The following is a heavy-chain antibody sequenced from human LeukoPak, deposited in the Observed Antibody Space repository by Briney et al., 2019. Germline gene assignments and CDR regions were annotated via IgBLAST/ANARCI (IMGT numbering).Heavy chain of an antibody. CDR3: AKDRGGYSYGSPDY. CDR1: GFTFDDCA. J-gene: IGHJ4*02. D-gene: IGHD5-18*01. Sequence: PGGSLRLSCAASGFTFDDCAMHWVRQAPGKGLEWVSLISWDGGSTYYADSVKGRFTISRDNSKNSLYLQMNSLRAEDTALYYCAKDRGGYSYGSPDYWGQGTLVTVSS. V-gene: IGHV3-43D*03. CDR2: ISWDGGST.